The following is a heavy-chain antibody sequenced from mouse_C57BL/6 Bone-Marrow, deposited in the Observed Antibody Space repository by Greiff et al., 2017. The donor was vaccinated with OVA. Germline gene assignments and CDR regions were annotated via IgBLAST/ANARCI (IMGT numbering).Heavy chain of an antibody. CDR3: AREGLLRPY. CDR2: ISDGGSYT. CDR1: GFTFSSYA. Sequence: EVHLVESGGGLVKPGGSPKLSCAASGFTFSSYAMSWVRQTPEKRLEWVATISDGGSYTYYPDNVKGRFTISRDNAKNNLYLQMSHLKSEDTAMYYCAREGLLRPYWGQGTLVTVSA. V-gene: IGHV5-4*01. J-gene: IGHJ3*01. D-gene: IGHD1-2*01.